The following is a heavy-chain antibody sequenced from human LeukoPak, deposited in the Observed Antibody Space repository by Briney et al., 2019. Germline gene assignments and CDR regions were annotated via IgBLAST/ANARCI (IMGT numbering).Heavy chain of an antibody. CDR1: GFTFSDYY. D-gene: IGHD6-13*01. V-gene: IGHV3-11*04. Sequence: GGSLRLSCAASGFTFSDYYMSWIRQAPGKGLEWVSYISSSGSTIYYADSVKGRFTISRDNAKNSLYLQMNSLRAEDTAVYYCARRQQLAERYFDHWGQGTLVTVSS. CDR2: ISSSGSTI. CDR3: ARRQQLAERYFDH. J-gene: IGHJ4*02.